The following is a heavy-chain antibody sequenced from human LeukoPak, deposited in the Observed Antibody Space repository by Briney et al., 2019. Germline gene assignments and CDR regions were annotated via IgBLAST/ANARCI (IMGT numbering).Heavy chain of an antibody. CDR2: IRGTGDSP. J-gene: IGHJ4*02. V-gene: IGHV1-46*01. CDR1: GFTLTNYH. D-gene: IGHD6-13*01. Sequence: ASVKVSCKASGFTLTNYHMHWVRLAPGQVLEWVALIRGTGDSPDYAQKFQGRVTVTCDTSTSTTYLELRSLKLEDTAVYYCARAPAGTLDFWGQGTLVTVSS. CDR3: ARAPAGTLDF.